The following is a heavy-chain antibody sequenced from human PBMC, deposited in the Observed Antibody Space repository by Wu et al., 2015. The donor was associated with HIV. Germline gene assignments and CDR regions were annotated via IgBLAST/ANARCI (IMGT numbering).Heavy chain of an antibody. D-gene: IGHD3-16*01. CDR2: IIPIFNTA. CDR3: ATEGGVLFNLLALIP. Sequence: QVQLVQSGAEVRKPKSSVKVSCKASGTTFSSHSISWIRQAPGQGLEWMGRIIPIFNTADYSQRFQGRVTITADESTNTAYMQLSSLRFDDTAIYYCATEGGVLFNLLALIPGVQGTLVTVSS. V-gene: IGHV1-69*13. J-gene: IGHJ4*02. CDR1: GTTFSSHS.